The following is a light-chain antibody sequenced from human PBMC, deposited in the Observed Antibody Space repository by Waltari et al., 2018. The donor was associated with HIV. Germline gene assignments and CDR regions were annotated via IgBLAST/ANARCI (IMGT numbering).Light chain of an antibody. CDR1: ISDVGGYNY. Sequence: QSALTQPRSVSGSPGQSVTISCTGSISDVGGYNYVSWYQQHPGKAPKLMISDVSNRPSGVSDRFSGSKSGNTASLTISGLQAEDEADYYCRSYTSSRTVIFGGGTKLTVL. CDR2: DVS. J-gene: IGLJ2*01. V-gene: IGLV2-14*03. CDR3: RSYTSSRTVI.